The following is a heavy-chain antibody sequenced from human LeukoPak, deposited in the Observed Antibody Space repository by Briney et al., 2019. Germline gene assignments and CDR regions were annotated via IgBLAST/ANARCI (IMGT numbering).Heavy chain of an antibody. Sequence: PGESLRLSCAASGFTSSAYDMHWVRQITGGGLEWVSTSGTVGDTFYSDSVKGRFTISRENAKNSVHLQMNSLRVEDSAIYFCVQAAMPYIINGRRFDYWGQGTLVTVSS. CDR3: VQAAMPYIINGRRFDY. CDR2: SGTVGDT. V-gene: IGHV3-13*04. CDR1: GFTSSAYD. D-gene: IGHD2-2*01. J-gene: IGHJ4*02.